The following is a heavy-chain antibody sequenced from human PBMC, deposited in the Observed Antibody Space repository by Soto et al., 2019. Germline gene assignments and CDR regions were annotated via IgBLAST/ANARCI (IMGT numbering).Heavy chain of an antibody. D-gene: IGHD6-6*01. CDR1: GFTFSTYA. J-gene: IGHJ5*01. Sequence: GGSLRLSCAASGFTFSTYAMSWVRQAPGKGLEWVSTISGTGGSTYYADSVKGRFTISRDNSKNTLYLQMNSLRVEDTAVYYCAKDTISARPRYWFDSWGQGTLVTVSS. CDR2: ISGTGGST. CDR3: AKDTISARPRYWFDS. V-gene: IGHV3-23*01.